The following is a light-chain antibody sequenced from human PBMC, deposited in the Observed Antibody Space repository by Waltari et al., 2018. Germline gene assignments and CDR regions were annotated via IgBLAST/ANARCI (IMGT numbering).Light chain of an antibody. CDR1: QIVSSY. CDR3: QQRGNGPPIT. Sequence: EIVLTQSPATLSLSPGQRATLSCRASQIVSSYLAWFQQKPGQAPRLLIYYASNRAPGIPARFSGSGSETDFTLTISSLEPEDFAVYYCQQRGNGPPITFGQGTRLDMK. V-gene: IGKV3-11*01. J-gene: IGKJ5*01. CDR2: YAS.